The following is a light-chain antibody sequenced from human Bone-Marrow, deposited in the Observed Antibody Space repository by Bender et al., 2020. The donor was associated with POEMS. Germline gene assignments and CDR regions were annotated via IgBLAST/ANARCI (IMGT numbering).Light chain of an antibody. CDR2: KDN. V-gene: IGLV3-25*03. Sequence: SYELTQPPSVSVSPGQTAMITCSGDTLSRQFAYWYQQKPGQAPVLMIYKDNERPSGIPERFSASTSGTIATLTISGVQAEDEADYYCQSADTSARSLYVFGTGTKVTVL. J-gene: IGLJ1*01. CDR1: TLSRQF. CDR3: QSADTSARSLYV.